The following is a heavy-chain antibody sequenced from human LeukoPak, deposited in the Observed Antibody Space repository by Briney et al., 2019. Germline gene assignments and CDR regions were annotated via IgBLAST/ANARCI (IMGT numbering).Heavy chain of an antibody. CDR2: ISSRGSKI. CDR1: GFTFNSHT. CDR3: ARDYYFDY. V-gene: IGHV3-21*01. Sequence: GGSLRLSCAASGFTFNSHTMNWVRQAPGKGLEWVSSISSRGSKIYYAASVKGRFTISRDNAKNSLYLQMNSLRAEDTAVYYCARDYYFDYWGQGTLVTVSS. J-gene: IGHJ4*02.